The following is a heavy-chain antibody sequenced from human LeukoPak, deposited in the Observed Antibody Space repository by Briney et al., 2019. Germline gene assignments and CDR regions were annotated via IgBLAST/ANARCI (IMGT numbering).Heavy chain of an antibody. CDR3: VKAQNFRPSAFFDS. J-gene: IGHJ4*02. CDR1: GFTFSNYW. V-gene: IGHV3-7*01. D-gene: IGHD1-7*01. CDR2: IKEDGHET. Sequence: GGSLRLSCAASGFTFSNYWMSWVRQAPGQGPEWVANIKEDGHETYYLDSVEGRFTISRDNAKNSLELQMNSLRVEDTAVYHCVKAQNFRPSAFFDSWGQGTLVTVSS.